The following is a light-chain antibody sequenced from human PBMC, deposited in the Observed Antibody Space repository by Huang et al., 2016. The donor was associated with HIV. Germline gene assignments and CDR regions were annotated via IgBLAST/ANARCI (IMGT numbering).Light chain of an antibody. CDR3: QQYSSSPPIT. CDR2: VVS. Sequence: EIVLTQSPGSLSLSPWARATLSCTASEPITSISLTWFQPKSGQAPRLLLYVVSNRATGIPDRFDGSGSGSDFSLTITRLEPEDFAVYYCQQYSSSPPITFGQGTRLAIK. V-gene: IGKV3-20*01. CDR1: EPITSIS. J-gene: IGKJ5*01.